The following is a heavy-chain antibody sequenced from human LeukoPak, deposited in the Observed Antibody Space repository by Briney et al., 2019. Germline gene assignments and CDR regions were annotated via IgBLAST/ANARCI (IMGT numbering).Heavy chain of an antibody. CDR1: GFTFSSYG. J-gene: IGHJ4*02. Sequence: GRSLRLSCAASGFTFSSYGMHWVRQAPGKGLEWVAVISYDGSNKYYADSVKGRFTISRDNSKNTLYLQMNSLRAEDTAVYYCAKDSGGYTYVFDYWAREPWSPSPQ. V-gene: IGHV3-30*18. D-gene: IGHD5-18*01. CDR3: AKDSGGYTYVFDY. CDR2: ISYDGSNK.